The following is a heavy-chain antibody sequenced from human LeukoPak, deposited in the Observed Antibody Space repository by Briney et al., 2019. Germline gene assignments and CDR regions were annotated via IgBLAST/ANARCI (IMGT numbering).Heavy chain of an antibody. CDR1: GFTFSNAW. Sequence: GGSLRLSCAASGFTFSNAWMNWVRQAPGKGLEWVSYISSSGSTIYYADSVKGRFTISRDNAKNSLYLQMNSLRAEDTAVYYCAREYYDFWSGYVRSFDYWGQGTLVTVSS. D-gene: IGHD3-3*01. CDR2: ISSSGSTI. J-gene: IGHJ4*02. V-gene: IGHV3-48*04. CDR3: AREYYDFWSGYVRSFDY.